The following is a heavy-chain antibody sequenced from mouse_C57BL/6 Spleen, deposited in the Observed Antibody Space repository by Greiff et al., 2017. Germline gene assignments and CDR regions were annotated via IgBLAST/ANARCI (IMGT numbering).Heavy chain of an antibody. Sequence: DVMLVESGGGLVKPGGSLKLSCAASGFTFSSYAMSWVRQTPEKRLEWVATISDGGSYTYYPDNVKGRFTISRDNAKNNLYLQMSHLKSEDTAMYYCAREGKLVYWYFDVWGTGTTVTVSS. CDR1: GFTFSSYA. J-gene: IGHJ1*03. CDR3: AREGKLVYWYFDV. D-gene: IGHD4-1*01. V-gene: IGHV5-4*01. CDR2: ISDGGSYT.